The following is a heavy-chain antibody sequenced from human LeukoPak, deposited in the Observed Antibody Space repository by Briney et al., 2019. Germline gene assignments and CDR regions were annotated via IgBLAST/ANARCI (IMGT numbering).Heavy chain of an antibody. CDR1: GGSFSGYY. J-gene: IGHJ6*03. Sequence: SETLSLTCAVYGGSFSGYYWSWIRQPPGKGLEWIGEINHSGSTNYNPSLKSRVTISVDTSKNQFSLKLSSVTAADTAVYYCARVLKAYYYYYYMDVWGKGTTVTVSS. V-gene: IGHV4-34*01. CDR2: INHSGST. CDR3: ARVLKAYYYYYYMDV.